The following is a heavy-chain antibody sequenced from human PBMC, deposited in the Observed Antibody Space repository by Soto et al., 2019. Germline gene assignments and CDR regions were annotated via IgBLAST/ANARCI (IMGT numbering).Heavy chain of an antibody. Sequence: PTLVNPTQTLTLTCTFSGFSLTTYGVGVGWIRQPPGKALEWLALIFWNDDERYSPSLKSRLNITKDTSKNQVVFTMTNMDPVDTDTYLCVNTGYSYDTFAYWGRGTLVTVSS. CDR1: GFSLTTYGVG. D-gene: IGHD5-18*01. CDR3: VNTGYSYDTFAY. CDR2: IFWNDDE. V-gene: IGHV2-5*01. J-gene: IGHJ4*02.